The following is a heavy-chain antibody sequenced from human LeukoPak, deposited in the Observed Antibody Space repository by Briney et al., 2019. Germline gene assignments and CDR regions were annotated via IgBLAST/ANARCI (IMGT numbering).Heavy chain of an antibody. CDR1: GYTFTDYS. V-gene: IGHV1-2*02. CDR3: ARVESIAAAGYFDY. J-gene: IGHJ4*02. CDR2: INPNSGDT. D-gene: IGHD6-13*01. Sequence: ASVKVSCKASGYTFTDYSMHWVRQAPGQGLEWMGWINPNSGDTDYAQKFQGRVTMTRDTSISAAYLEVSRLTSDDTAVYFCARVESIAAAGYFDYWGQGTLVTVSS.